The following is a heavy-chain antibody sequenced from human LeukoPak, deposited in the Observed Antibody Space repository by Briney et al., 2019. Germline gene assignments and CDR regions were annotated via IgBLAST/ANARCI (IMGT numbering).Heavy chain of an antibody. CDR3: AGIPNLPPVDAFDI. CDR2: VYFSGES. J-gene: IGHJ3*02. D-gene: IGHD2-21*01. CDR1: SGSINNYY. V-gene: IGHV4-59*01. Sequence: SATLSLTCSVSSGSINNYYWSWIRQPPGKGLEWIGYVYFSGESDYNPSLRSRVTMSVDTSKSQFSLKLTSVTAADTAVYFCAGIPNLPPVDAFDIWGQGTMVTVSS.